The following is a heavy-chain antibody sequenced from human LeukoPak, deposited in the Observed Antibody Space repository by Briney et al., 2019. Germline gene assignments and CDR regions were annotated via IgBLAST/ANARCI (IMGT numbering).Heavy chain of an antibody. Sequence: PGGSLRLSCAASGFTFSSYWMSWFREAPGKGLEWVSNIKQDGSEKYYVDSVKGRFTISRDNAKNSLYLQMNSLRAEDTAVYYCARNDLLYDAFDIWGQGTMVTVSS. J-gene: IGHJ3*02. CDR3: ARNDLLYDAFDI. V-gene: IGHV3-7*01. CDR2: IKQDGSEK. CDR1: GFTFSSYW. D-gene: IGHD1-26*01.